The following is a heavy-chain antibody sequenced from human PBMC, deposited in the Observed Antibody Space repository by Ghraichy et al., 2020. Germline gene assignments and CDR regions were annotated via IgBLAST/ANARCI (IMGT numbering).Heavy chain of an antibody. CDR3: AGDFLTTVGSFDY. V-gene: IGHV3-48*03. CDR1: GFTFSSYQ. Sequence: GGSLRLSCAASGFTFSSYQMNWVRQAPGKGLEWVSYISSSGSTIYYSESVKGRFTISRDNAKNSLFLQMNSLRAEDTAVYYCAGDFLTTVGSFDYWGQGTLVTVSS. CDR2: ISSSGSTI. D-gene: IGHD4-23*01. J-gene: IGHJ4*02.